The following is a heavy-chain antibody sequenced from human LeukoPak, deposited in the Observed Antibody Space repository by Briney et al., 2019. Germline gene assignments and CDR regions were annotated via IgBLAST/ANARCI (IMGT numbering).Heavy chain of an antibody. CDR3: AGYSYQHYGMDV. D-gene: IGHD1-1*01. J-gene: IGHJ6*02. Sequence: ASVTVSSKASGYTFTGYYMHWVRQAPGQGLERIGWINPNSGGTNYAQKFQGRVTMTRDTSISTAYMELSRLRSDDTAVYYCAGYSYQHYGMDVWGQGTTVTVSS. V-gene: IGHV1-2*02. CDR2: INPNSGGT. CDR1: GYTFTGYY.